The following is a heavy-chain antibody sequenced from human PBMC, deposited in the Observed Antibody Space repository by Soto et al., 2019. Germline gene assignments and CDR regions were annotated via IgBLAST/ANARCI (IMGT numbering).Heavy chain of an antibody. CDR3: AKGGVAVAPTAFDI. V-gene: IGHV3-33*06. J-gene: IGHJ3*02. Sequence: PGGSLRLSCAASGFTFNRHLMHWVRQAPGKGLEWVALIWHDGSEEDFRDSVKGRFTISRDNSKNTLYLQMNSLRAEDTAVYCCAKGGVAVAPTAFDIWGQGTMVTVSS. CDR2: IWHDGSEE. CDR1: GFTFNRHL. D-gene: IGHD6-19*01.